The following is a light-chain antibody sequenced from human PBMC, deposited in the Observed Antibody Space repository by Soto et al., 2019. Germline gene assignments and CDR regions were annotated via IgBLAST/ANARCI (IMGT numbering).Light chain of an antibody. J-gene: IGKJ2*01. CDR1: QSISSW. V-gene: IGKV1-5*01. Sequence: DIQMTQSPSTLSASVGDRVTITCRARQSISSWLAWYQQKPGKAPKLLIYDASSLESGVPSRFSRSGSGTDFTLTISSLQPDDFATYYCQQYNSYSYTFGQGTKLEIK. CDR2: DAS. CDR3: QQYNSYSYT.